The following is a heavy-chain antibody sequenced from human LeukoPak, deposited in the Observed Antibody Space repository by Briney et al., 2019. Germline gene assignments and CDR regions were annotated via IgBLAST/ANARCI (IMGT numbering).Heavy chain of an antibody. D-gene: IGHD1-26*01. CDR2: ISYSGST. CDR1: GGSFSGYY. CDR3: AREWAISGAGDY. Sequence: SETLSLTCAVYGGSFSGYYWGWIRQPPGKGLEWIGSISYSGSTYYNASLKSRVTISVDTSKNQFSLKLSSVTAADTGVYYCAREWAISGAGDYWGQGTPVTVSS. V-gene: IGHV4-34*01. J-gene: IGHJ4*02.